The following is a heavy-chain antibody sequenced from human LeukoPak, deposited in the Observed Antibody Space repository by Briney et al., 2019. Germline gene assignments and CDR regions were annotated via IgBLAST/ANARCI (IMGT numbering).Heavy chain of an antibody. V-gene: IGHV4-59*01. J-gene: IGHJ3*02. Sequence: SETLSLTCTVSGGSISSFYWSWIRQPPGKGLEYIGYISYSETTSYNPSLKGRVTISVDTSKNQFSLKLTSVTAADTAVYYCARDKGLPQAIDIWGQGTMVTVSS. CDR1: GGSISSFY. CDR2: ISYSETT. CDR3: ARDKGLPQAIDI. D-gene: IGHD5/OR15-5a*01.